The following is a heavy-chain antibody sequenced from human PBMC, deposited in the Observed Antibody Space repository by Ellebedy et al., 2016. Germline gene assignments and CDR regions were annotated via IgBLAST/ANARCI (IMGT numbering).Heavy chain of an antibody. CDR2: IKQDESEK. Sequence: GESLKISCAASGFTFSTYWMSWVRQAPGKGLEWVANIKQDESEKYYVDSVKGRFTISRDNSKNRLYLQMSSLKVEDTATYYCANVGGSGTYYNGYWGQGTLVTVSS. CDR3: ANVGGSGTYYNGY. D-gene: IGHD3-10*01. J-gene: IGHJ4*02. CDR1: GFTFSTYW. V-gene: IGHV3-7*03.